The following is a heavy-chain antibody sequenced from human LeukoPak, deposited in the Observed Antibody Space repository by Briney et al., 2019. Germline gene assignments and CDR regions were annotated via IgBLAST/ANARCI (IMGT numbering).Heavy chain of an antibody. J-gene: IGHJ4*02. CDR2: INGDGRNI. CDR3: ARAAQGIASPFDY. D-gene: IGHD6-13*01. CDR1: GFTFSSYW. V-gene: IGHV3-74*01. Sequence: GGSLRLSCVASGFTFSSYWMHWVRQDPRKGLVWVSRINGDGRNINYADSVRGRFTISRDNSKNTLYLQMNSLRAEDTAVYYCARAAQGIASPFDYWGQGTLVTVSS.